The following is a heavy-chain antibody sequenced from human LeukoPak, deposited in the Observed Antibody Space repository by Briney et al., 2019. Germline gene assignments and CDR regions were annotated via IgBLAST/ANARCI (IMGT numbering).Heavy chain of an antibody. CDR3: ASDAPKEYSSLPGVDP. J-gene: IGHJ5*02. D-gene: IGHD6-6*01. CDR1: GYTFTTYG. V-gene: IGHV1-18*01. CDR2: ISTYSGNT. Sequence: GASVKVSCKASGYTFTTYGVSWVRQARGQGLDWMGWISTYSGNTNYAQKFQGRVTMTTDTSTTTVYMEVRSLTSDDTGVYFCASDAPKEYSSLPGVDPWGQGTLVTVSS.